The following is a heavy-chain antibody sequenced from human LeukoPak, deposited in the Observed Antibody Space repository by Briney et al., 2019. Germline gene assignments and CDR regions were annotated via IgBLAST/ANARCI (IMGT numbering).Heavy chain of an antibody. CDR2: INHSGST. J-gene: IGHJ4*02. D-gene: IGHD5-18*01. V-gene: IGHV4-34*01. Sequence: SETLSLTCAVYGGSFSGYYWSWIRQPPGKGLEWIGEINHSGSTNYNPSLKSRVTISVDTSKNQFSLKLSSVTAADTAVYYCARGRLWPTHYFDYWGQGTLVTVSS. CDR3: ARGRLWPTHYFDY. CDR1: GGSFSGYY.